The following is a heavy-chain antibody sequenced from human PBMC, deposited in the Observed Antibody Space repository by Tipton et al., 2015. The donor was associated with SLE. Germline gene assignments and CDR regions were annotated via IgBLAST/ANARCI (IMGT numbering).Heavy chain of an antibody. CDR1: GGSLSGHS. CDR2: IYFSGST. V-gene: IGHV4-59*11. J-gene: IGHJ3*02. Sequence: TLSLTCSVSGGSLSGHSWSWIRQTPGMRLEWIGYIYFSGSTNYNPSFSGRVTISLDRSTDQVSLHLDAVTAADTAVYYCARESRYYESTSYSDAFDIWGRGTTVVVSS. CDR3: ARESRYYESTSYSDAFDI. D-gene: IGHD3-22*01.